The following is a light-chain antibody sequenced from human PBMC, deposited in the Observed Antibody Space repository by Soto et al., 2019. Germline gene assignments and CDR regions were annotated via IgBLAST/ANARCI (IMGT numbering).Light chain of an antibody. CDR2: GAS. CDR3: QQYNNWPRT. J-gene: IGKJ1*01. CDR1: QSVSSN. Sequence: EIVMTQSPATLSVSPGERATLSCRASQSVSSNLAWYQPKPGQAPRLLIYGASTRATGIPARFSGSGSGTEFTLTISSLQSEDFAVYYCQQYNNWPRTFGQGTRWIS. V-gene: IGKV3-15*01.